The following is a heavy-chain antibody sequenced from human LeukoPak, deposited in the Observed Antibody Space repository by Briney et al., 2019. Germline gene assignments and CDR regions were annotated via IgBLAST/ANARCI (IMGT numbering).Heavy chain of an antibody. J-gene: IGHJ4*02. CDR2: INPNSGGT. D-gene: IGHD2-15*01. Sequence: ASVKVSCKASGDTFTGYDMHWVRQAPGQGLEWMGWINPNSGGTNYAQKFQGRVTMTRDTSISTAYMELSRLRSDDTAVYYCARHLNHCSGGSCYHRGAIDYWGQGTLVTVSS. CDR3: ARHLNHCSGGSCYHRGAIDY. CDR1: GDTFTGYD. V-gene: IGHV1-2*02.